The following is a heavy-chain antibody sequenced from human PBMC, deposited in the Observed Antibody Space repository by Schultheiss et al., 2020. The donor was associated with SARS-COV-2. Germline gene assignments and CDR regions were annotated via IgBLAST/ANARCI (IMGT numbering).Heavy chain of an antibody. V-gene: IGHV3-11*05. D-gene: IGHD3-22*01. Sequence: GGSLRLSCAASGFTFSDYYMSWIRQAPGKGLEWVSYISSSSSYIYYADSVKGRFTISRDNSKNTLYLQMNSLRAEDTAVYYCAKDLGKNYYDTFGAFDIWGQGTMVTVSS. J-gene: IGHJ3*02. CDR2: ISSSSSYI. CDR3: AKDLGKNYYDTFGAFDI. CDR1: GFTFSDYY.